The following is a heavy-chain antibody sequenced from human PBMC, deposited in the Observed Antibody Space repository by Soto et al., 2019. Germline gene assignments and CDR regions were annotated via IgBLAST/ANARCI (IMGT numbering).Heavy chain of an antibody. Sequence: QVQLVQSRAEVKKPGASVKVSCKTFGFNFFNYGYTWVRQAPGQGLEWVGCIRAFSGRKDYAPKFQGRVTLTADTSTSTAYMELGSLTSDDTAVYYCARTSSTANFEGWGQGTLVTVSS. V-gene: IGHV1-18*01. CDR2: IRAFSGRK. CDR3: ARTSSTANFEG. D-gene: IGHD1-26*01. CDR1: GFNFFNYG. J-gene: IGHJ4*02.